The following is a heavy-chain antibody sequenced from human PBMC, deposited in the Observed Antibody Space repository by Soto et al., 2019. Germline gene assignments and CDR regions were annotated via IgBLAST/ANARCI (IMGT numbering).Heavy chain of an antibody. CDR3: AKDISVGDFLTGYRALDY. Sequence: GGSLRLSCAASGFTFDDYAMHWVRQAPGKGLEWVSGISWNSGSIGYADSVKGRFTISRDNAKNSLYLQMNSLRAEDTALYYCAKDISVGDFLTGYRALDYWGQGTLVTVSS. V-gene: IGHV3-9*01. D-gene: IGHD3-9*01. CDR1: GFTFDDYA. CDR2: ISWNSGSI. J-gene: IGHJ4*02.